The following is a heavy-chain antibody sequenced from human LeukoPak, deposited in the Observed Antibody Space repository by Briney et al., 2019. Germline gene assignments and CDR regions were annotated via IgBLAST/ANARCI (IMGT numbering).Heavy chain of an antibody. CDR3: ARPYSSGWYPDPLYY. J-gene: IGHJ4*02. CDR1: GGSFSGYY. Sequence: KPSETLSLTCAVYGGSFSGYYWSWIRQPPGKGLEWIGEINHSGSTNYNPSLKSRVTISVGTSKNQFSLKLSSVTAADTAVYYCARPYSSGWYPDPLYYWGQGTLVTVSS. D-gene: IGHD6-19*01. CDR2: INHSGST. V-gene: IGHV4-34*01.